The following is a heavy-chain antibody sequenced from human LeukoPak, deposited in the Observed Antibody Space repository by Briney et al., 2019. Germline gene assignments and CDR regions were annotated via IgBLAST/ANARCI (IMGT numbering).Heavy chain of an antibody. D-gene: IGHD3-3*01. V-gene: IGHV3-48*03. CDR3: ARGVSLYYDFWSGYRYHFDY. CDR1: GFTLSSYE. J-gene: IGHJ4*02. CDR2: ISSSGSTI. Sequence: GGSLRLSCAASGFTLSSYEMNWVIQAPGKELEWVSYISSSGSTIYYADSVKGRFTISRDNAKNSLYMQMNSLRAEDTAVYYCARGVSLYYDFWSGYRYHFDYWGQGTLVTVSS.